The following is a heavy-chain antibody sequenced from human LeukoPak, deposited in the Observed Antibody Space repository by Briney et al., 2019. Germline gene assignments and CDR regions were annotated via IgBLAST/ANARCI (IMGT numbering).Heavy chain of an antibody. CDR2: ISSSSSYI. V-gene: IGHV3-21*01. D-gene: IGHD3-22*01. Sequence: PGGSLRLSCAASGLTFSSYSMNWVRQAPGKGLEWVSSISSSSSYIYYADSVKGRFTISRDNAKNSLYLQMNSLRAEDTAVYYCASSYDSSGYYPTYYFDYWGQGTLVTVSS. CDR3: ASSYDSSGYYPTYYFDY. CDR1: GLTFSSYS. J-gene: IGHJ4*02.